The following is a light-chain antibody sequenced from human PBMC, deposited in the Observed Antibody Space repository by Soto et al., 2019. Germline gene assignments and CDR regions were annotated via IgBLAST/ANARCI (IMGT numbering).Light chain of an antibody. CDR3: HQYGKSPRT. CDR2: GAF. Sequence: DIVLTQSPGTLSLSPGERVTLSCRASQIVTSDYLAWHHQAPGQAPRLLIYGAFNRATGISDRFSGSGSGTDFTLSISKLEPGGFGVYFCHQYGKSPRTFGQGTKVDIK. CDR1: QIVTSDY. V-gene: IGKV3-20*01. J-gene: IGKJ1*01.